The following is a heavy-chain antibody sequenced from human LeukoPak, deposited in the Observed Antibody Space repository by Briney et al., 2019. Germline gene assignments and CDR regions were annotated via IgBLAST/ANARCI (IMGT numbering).Heavy chain of an antibody. D-gene: IGHD3-9*01. CDR1: GITFSSNW. Sequence: PGGSLRLSCADSGITFSSNWMSWVRQAPGKGLEWVAHIKPDGSEKYYVGSVKGRFTISRDNAENSLYLQMNSLRAEDTAVYYCARDRDWSFDYWGQGTLVTVSS. CDR3: ARDRDWSFDY. V-gene: IGHV3-7*05. CDR2: IKPDGSEK. J-gene: IGHJ4*02.